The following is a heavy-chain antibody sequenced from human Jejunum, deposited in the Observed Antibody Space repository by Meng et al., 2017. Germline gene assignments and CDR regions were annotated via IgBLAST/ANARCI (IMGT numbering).Heavy chain of an antibody. J-gene: IGHJ4*02. CDR2: IYYSGST. D-gene: IGHD5-24*01. Sequence: QLHLQEAGPGLVKPSGTLSLTCTVSGGSISSNSYYWGWIRQPPGKGLEWIGGIYYSGSTYYNPSLKSRVTISIDTSKNQFSLRLSSVTAADTAVYYCTRVRDGMATIDYWGQGTLVTVSS. CDR3: TRVRDGMATIDY. V-gene: IGHV4-39*07. CDR1: GGSISSNSYY.